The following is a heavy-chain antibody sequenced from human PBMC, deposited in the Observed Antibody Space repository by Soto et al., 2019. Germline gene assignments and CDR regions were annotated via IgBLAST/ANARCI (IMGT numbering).Heavy chain of an antibody. CDR2: IYYSGST. CDR1: GGSISSSSYY. Sequence: PSETLSLTCTVSGGSISSSSYYWGWIRQPPGKGLEWIGSIYYSGSTYYNPSLKSRVTISVDTSKNQFSLKLSSVTAADTAVYYCARCLYYDILTGYYWDYYYGMDVWGQGTTVTVS. V-gene: IGHV4-39*01. CDR3: ARCLYYDILTGYYWDYYYGMDV. D-gene: IGHD3-9*01. J-gene: IGHJ6*02.